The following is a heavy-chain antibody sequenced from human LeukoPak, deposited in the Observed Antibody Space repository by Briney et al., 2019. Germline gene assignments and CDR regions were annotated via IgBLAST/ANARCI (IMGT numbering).Heavy chain of an antibody. CDR1: QFTFSYYA. V-gene: IGHV3-23*01. CDR3: AKEIYAYGSRGFDY. CDR2: ISSSGDYT. D-gene: IGHD3-10*01. J-gene: IGHJ4*02. Sequence: RAGGSLRLSGSASQFTFSYYAMTWVRQAPGKGLEWVSGISSSGDYTYYADSVKGRFTISRDNSKNTLYLQLNSLRVEDTAVYYCAKEIYAYGSRGFDYWGQGTLVTVSS.